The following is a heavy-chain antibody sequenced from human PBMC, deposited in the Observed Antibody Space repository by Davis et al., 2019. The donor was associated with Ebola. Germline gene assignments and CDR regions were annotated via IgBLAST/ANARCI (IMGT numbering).Heavy chain of an antibody. CDR2: IIPILGIA. D-gene: IGHD3-3*01. V-gene: IGHV1-69*04. Sequence: ASSVKVSCKASGGTLSSYAISWVRQAPGQGREWMGRIIPILGIANYAQKFQGRVTITADKSTSTAYMELSSLRSEDTAVYYCARDLPRDFWCGIYGMDVWGQGTLVSVSS. J-gene: IGHJ6*02. CDR3: ARDLPRDFWCGIYGMDV. CDR1: GGTLSSYA.